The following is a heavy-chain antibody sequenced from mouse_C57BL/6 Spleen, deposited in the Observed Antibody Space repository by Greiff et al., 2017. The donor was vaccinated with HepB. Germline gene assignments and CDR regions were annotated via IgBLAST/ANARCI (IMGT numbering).Heavy chain of an antibody. CDR2: INPSSGYT. CDR3: AREDYGYDDGHFDY. V-gene: IGHV1-4*01. Sequence: VQLQQSGAELARPGASVKMSCKASGYTFTSYTMHWVKQRPGQGLEWIGYINPSSGYTKYNQKFKDKATLTADKSSSTAYMQLSSLTSEDSAVYDCAREDYGYDDGHFDYWGQGTTLTVSS. CDR1: GYTFTSYT. D-gene: IGHD2-2*01. J-gene: IGHJ2*01.